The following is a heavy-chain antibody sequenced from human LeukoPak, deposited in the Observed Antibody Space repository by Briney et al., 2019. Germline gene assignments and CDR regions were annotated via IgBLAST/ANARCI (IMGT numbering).Heavy chain of an antibody. Sequence: ASVKVSCTSSGYTFPDYHIHGVRQAPGQGPEWMGWINPNSGDTNYEQKFQGRVTVTRDTSISTAYMELKRLRSDDTAVYYCERYRVAVADRFDSWGQGTLVSVSS. J-gene: IGHJ4*02. CDR1: GYTFPDYH. CDR3: ERYRVAVADRFDS. D-gene: IGHD6-19*01. CDR2: INPNSGDT. V-gene: IGHV1-2*02.